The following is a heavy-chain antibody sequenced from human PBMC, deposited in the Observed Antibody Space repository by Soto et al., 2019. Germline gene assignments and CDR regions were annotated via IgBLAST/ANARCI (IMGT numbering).Heavy chain of an antibody. CDR3: AKDLYQLQKAYYFDY. Sequence: GGSLRLSCAASGFTFSSYAMSWVRQAPGKGLEWVSAISGSGGSTYYADSVKGRFTISRDNSKNTLYLQMNSLRAEDTAVYYCAKDLYQLQKAYYFDYWGQGTLVTVSS. V-gene: IGHV3-23*01. CDR1: GFTFSSYA. CDR2: ISGSGGST. J-gene: IGHJ4*02. D-gene: IGHD2-2*01.